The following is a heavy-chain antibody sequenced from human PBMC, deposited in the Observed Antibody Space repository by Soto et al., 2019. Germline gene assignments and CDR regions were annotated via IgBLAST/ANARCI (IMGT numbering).Heavy chain of an antibody. CDR2: INWNGDST. Sequence: PGGSLRLSCAASGFTSDDYGMSWVRQTPGKGLEWVAGINWNGDSTSYVDSVKGRFTISRDNAKNSLYLQMNSLRAEDTALYYCARDGYCDYGTSYRACFDPWRHGTLVSV. D-gene: IGHD2-2*03. J-gene: IGHJ5*02. CDR3: ARDGYCDYGTSYRACFDP. V-gene: IGHV3-20*04. CDR1: GFTSDDYG.